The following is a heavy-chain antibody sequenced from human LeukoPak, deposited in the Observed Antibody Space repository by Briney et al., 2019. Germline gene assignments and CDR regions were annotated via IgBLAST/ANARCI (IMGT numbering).Heavy chain of an antibody. Sequence: SETLSLTCTVSGGSISSYYWSWIRQPPGKGLEWIGYIYYSGTTYYNPSLRSRVTISVDTSKDQFSLNLSSVTATDTAMYYCARLITIFSTKFDPWGQGTLVTVSS. V-gene: IGHV4-59*08. CDR2: IYYSGTT. CDR1: GGSISSYY. J-gene: IGHJ5*02. CDR3: ARLITIFSTKFDP. D-gene: IGHD3-3*01.